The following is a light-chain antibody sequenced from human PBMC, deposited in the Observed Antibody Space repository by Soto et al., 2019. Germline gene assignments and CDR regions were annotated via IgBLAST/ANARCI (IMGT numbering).Light chain of an antibody. V-gene: IGKV1-12*01. Sequence: DIQMTQSPSSVSASVGDRVTLTCRASQGMSSTLAWFQQKPGKAPKLLIYLASNLQSGVPSRFSGSGSGTDVTLSISLLQPEDFVSYFCLQGNSLPLPFGGGTSVDIK. CDR2: LAS. CDR3: LQGNSLPLP. CDR1: QGMSST. J-gene: IGKJ4*01.